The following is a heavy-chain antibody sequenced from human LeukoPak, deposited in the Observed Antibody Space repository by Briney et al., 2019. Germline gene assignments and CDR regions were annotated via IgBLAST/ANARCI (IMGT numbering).Heavy chain of an antibody. CDR2: INHSGST. D-gene: IGHD6-13*01. J-gene: IGHJ3*02. Sequence: PSETLSLTCAVYGGSFSGYYWSWIRQPPGKGLEWIGEINHSGSTNYNPSLKSRVTISVDTSKNQFSLKLSSVTAADTAVYSCARVGALAAAGTFVFDIWGQGTMVAVSS. V-gene: IGHV4-34*01. CDR3: ARVGALAAAGTFVFDI. CDR1: GGSFSGYY.